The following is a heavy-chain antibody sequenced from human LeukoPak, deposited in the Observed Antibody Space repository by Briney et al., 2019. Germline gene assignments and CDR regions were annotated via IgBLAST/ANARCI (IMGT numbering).Heavy chain of an antibody. V-gene: IGHV5-51*01. CDR3: ARHALRGRDLSWLDP. CDR2: IYPGDSYT. CDR1: GYSFSNYW. D-gene: IGHD2-8*01. J-gene: IGHJ5*02. Sequence: GESLKTSCQGSGYSFSNYWIAWVRQMPGKGLECMGIIYPGDSYTTYSPSFRGQVTISADKSITTAYLQWSSLKASDTAMYYCARHALRGRDLSWLDPWGQGTLVTVSS.